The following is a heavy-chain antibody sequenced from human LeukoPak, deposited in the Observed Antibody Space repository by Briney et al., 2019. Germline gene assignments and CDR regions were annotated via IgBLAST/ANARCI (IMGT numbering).Heavy chain of an antibody. CDR2: ISSSSSYI. CDR3: ARDFGYYYGSGSYYKATDMPSWYFDL. J-gene: IGHJ2*01. CDR1: GFTFSSYN. Sequence: NAGGSLRLSCAASGFTFSSYNMNWVRQAPGKGLEWVSSISSSSSYIYYADSVKGRFTISRDNAKNSLYLQMNSLRAEDTAVYYCARDFGYYYGSGSYYKATDMPSWYFDLWGRGTLVTVSS. D-gene: IGHD3-10*01. V-gene: IGHV3-21*01.